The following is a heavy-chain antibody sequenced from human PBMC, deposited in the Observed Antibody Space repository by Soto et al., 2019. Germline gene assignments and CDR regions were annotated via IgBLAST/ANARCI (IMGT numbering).Heavy chain of an antibody. Sequence: GESLKISCKGSGYSFTGYWIGWVRQMPGKGLEWMGIIYPGDSDTRYSPSFQGQVTISADKSISTAYLQWSSLKASDTAMYYCARLPYYYGSGSYAPDDYYYYYGMDVWGQGATVTVSS. D-gene: IGHD3-10*01. V-gene: IGHV5-51*01. CDR3: ARLPYYYGSGSYAPDDYYYYYGMDV. CDR1: GYSFTGYW. J-gene: IGHJ6*02. CDR2: IYPGDSDT.